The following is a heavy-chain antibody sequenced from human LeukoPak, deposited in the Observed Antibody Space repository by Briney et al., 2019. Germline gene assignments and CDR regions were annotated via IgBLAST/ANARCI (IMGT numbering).Heavy chain of an antibody. J-gene: IGHJ4*02. Sequence: GASVKVSCKASGYIFTTYDINWVRQATGQGLEWMAWMNPNIGNTGFAQKFQGTVTVSWNTDISTAYMELNSLRAEDTAVYYCAKDLGWIQFGYWGQGALVTVSS. V-gene: IGHV1-8*03. D-gene: IGHD5-18*01. CDR1: GYIFTTYD. CDR2: MNPNIGNT. CDR3: AKDLGWIQFGY.